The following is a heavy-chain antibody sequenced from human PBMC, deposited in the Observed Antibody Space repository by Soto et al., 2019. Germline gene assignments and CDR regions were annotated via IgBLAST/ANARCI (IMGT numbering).Heavy chain of an antibody. CDR3: ARNRYCSVGSCRVPRSKHNWFDP. J-gene: IGHJ5*02. D-gene: IGHD2-15*01. V-gene: IGHV1-8*01. CDR2: MNPNSGNT. Sequence: QVQLVQSGAEVKKPGASVKVSCKASGYTFTSYDINWVRQATGQGLEWMGWMNPNSGNTGYAQKFQGRVTMTRNTSISTAYMELSSLRSEDTAVYYCARNRYCSVGSCRVPRSKHNWFDPWGQGTLVTVSS. CDR1: GYTFTSYD.